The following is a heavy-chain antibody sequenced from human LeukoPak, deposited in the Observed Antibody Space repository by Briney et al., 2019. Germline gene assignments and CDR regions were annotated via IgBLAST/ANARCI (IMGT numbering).Heavy chain of an antibody. V-gene: IGHV3-7*01. Sequence: GGSPRLSCAASGFTLSTYWMNWVRQAPGKGLEWVANVRQDGNEKFYIGSVRGRFTISRDNAKNSLYLHMTSLRAEDTAVYYCLRNLFIEVVPAAGVFDNWGQGTLVTVSS. CDR1: GFTLSTYW. J-gene: IGHJ4*02. CDR2: VRQDGNEK. CDR3: LRNLFIEVVPAAGVFDN. D-gene: IGHD2-2*01.